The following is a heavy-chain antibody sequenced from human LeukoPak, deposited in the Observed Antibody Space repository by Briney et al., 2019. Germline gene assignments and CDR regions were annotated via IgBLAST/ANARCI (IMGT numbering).Heavy chain of an antibody. CDR3: ARGEYGGDY. CDR1: GFTFDSYG. J-gene: IGHJ4*02. V-gene: IGHV3-30*02. D-gene: IGHD2/OR15-2a*01. Sequence: GGSLRLSCAASGFTFDSYGMHWVRQAPGKGLEWVAFIRYDGSNKYYEDSVKDRFSISRDNSKNTLYLQVNSLRTEDTAVYYCARGEYGGDYWGQGTLVTVSS. CDR2: IRYDGSNK.